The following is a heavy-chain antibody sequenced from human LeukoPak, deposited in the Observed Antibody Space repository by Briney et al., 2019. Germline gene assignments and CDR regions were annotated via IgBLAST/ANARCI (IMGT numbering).Heavy chain of an antibody. Sequence: GGSLRLSCAASGFTFSSYAMHWVRQAPGKGLEWVAVISYDGSNKYYADSVKGRFTISRDNSKNTLYLQMNSLRAEDTAVYYCARERRYDSSGSLDYWGQGTLVTVSS. CDR3: ARERRYDSSGSLDY. D-gene: IGHD3-22*01. CDR2: ISYDGSNK. V-gene: IGHV3-30*04. J-gene: IGHJ4*02. CDR1: GFTFSSYA.